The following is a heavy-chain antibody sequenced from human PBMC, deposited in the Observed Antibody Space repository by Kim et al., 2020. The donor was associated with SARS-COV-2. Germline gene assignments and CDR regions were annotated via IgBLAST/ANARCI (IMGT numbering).Heavy chain of an antibody. D-gene: IGHD6-6*01. J-gene: IGHJ4*02. Sequence: SETLSLTCAVYGGSFSGYYWSWIRQPPGKGLEWIGEINHSGSTNYNPSLKSRVTISLDTSKNQFSLKLSSVTAADTAVYYCARGSGSSSGLGYWGQGTLVTVSS. CDR2: INHSGST. CDR3: ARGSGSSSGLGY. CDR1: GGSFSGYY. V-gene: IGHV4-34*01.